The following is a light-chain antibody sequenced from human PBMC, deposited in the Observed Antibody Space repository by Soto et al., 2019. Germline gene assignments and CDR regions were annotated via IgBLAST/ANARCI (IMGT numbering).Light chain of an antibody. CDR1: SSNIGSTT. Sequence: QSVLTRPPSASGTPGHRVTLSCSGASSNIGSTTVSWYQHAPGTAPKLLIFSNDQRPSGVPDRFSGSVSGTSASLAISGLQSDDEADYYCAAWDDSLHGFLFGTGTKVTVL. V-gene: IGLV1-44*01. J-gene: IGLJ1*01. CDR2: SND. CDR3: AAWDDSLHGFL.